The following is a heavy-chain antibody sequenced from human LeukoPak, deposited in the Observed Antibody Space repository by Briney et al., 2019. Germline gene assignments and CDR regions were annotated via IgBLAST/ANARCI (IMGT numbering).Heavy chain of an antibody. D-gene: IGHD3-3*01. CDR3: ARGRFLEWLPPDYYGMDV. J-gene: IGHJ6*02. CDR2: IYYSGST. V-gene: IGHV4-31*11. CDR1: GGSFSGYY. Sequence: SETLSLTCAVYGGSFSGYYWSWIRQHPGKGLEWIGYIYYSGSTYYNPSLKSRVTISVDTSKNQFSLKLSSVTAADTAVYYCARGRFLEWLPPDYYGMDVWGQGTTVTVSS.